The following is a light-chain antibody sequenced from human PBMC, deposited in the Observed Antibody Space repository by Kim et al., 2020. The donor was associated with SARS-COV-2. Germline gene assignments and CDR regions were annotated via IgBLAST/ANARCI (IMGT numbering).Light chain of an antibody. CDR3: QQNDSSPPIT. Sequence: PGESAPLSGRASRGVAGSNLACSRRKPGQAPRLLIYATSSRPTGIPDRFSGSGSGTDFTLTISRLEPEDFEVYSCQQNDSSPPITFGQGTRLEIK. CDR2: ATS. V-gene: IGKV3-20*01. CDR1: RGVAGSN. J-gene: IGKJ5*01.